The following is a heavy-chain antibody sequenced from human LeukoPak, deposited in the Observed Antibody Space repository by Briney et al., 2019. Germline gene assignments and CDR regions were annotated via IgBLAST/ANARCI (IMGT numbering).Heavy chain of an antibody. CDR3: ARGDHVGYFLDY. CDR1: GFTFSSYS. Sequence: GGSLRLSCAASGFTFSSYSMNWVRQAPGKGLEWVSSISSSSSYIYYADSVKGRFTISRDNAKNSLYLQMNSLRGADTAVYYCARGDHVGYFLDYWGQGTLVTVSS. J-gene: IGHJ4*02. V-gene: IGHV3-21*01. CDR2: ISSSSSYI. D-gene: IGHD1-26*01.